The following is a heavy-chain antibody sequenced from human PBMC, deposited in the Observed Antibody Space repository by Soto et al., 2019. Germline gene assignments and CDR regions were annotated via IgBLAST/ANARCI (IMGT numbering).Heavy chain of an antibody. D-gene: IGHD2-15*01. Sequence: EVQLVESGGGLVKPGGSLRLSCSASGFIFSSYPMNWVRQAPGKGLEWVSDISSSGAFIYDSDSVKGRFTISRDNGKNSLYLQMTSLRVDDTSVYFCARDPYCSGGSCYPYGMDVWGPGTSVIVSS. V-gene: IGHV3-21*01. CDR1: GFIFSSYP. CDR2: ISSSGAFI. J-gene: IGHJ6*02. CDR3: ARDPYCSGGSCYPYGMDV.